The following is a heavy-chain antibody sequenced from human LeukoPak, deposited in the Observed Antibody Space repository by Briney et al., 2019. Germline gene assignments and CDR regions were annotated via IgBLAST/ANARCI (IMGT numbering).Heavy chain of an antibody. CDR3: ASGPLTIFGVVNPPFD. D-gene: IGHD3-3*01. CDR2: IIPIFGTA. V-gene: IGHV1-69*13. Sequence: ASVKVSCKASGGTFSSYAISWVRQAPGQGLEWMGGIIPIFGTANYAQKFQGRVTITADGSTSTAYMELSSLRSEDTAVYYCASGPLTIFGVVNPPFDWGQGTLVTVSS. J-gene: IGHJ4*02. CDR1: GGTFSSYA.